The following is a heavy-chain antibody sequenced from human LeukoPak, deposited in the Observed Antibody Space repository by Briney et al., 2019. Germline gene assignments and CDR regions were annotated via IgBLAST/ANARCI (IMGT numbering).Heavy chain of an antibody. D-gene: IGHD2-21*02. CDR3: AREGSYCVGGDCYSFDF. CDR1: GYRFISHY. J-gene: IGHJ4*02. V-gene: IGHV1-2*02. Sequence: GASVKVSCKASGYRFISHYLHWVRQAPGLGPEWLGWMHAGNGNTRYPAKFEGRVTMTRDTYSNTAYMDLTSLTSDDTAIYYCAREGSYCVGGDCYSFDFWGQGTLITVSS. CDR2: MHAGNGNT.